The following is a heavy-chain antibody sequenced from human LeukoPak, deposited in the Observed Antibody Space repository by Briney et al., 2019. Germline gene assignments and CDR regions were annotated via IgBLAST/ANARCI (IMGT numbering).Heavy chain of an antibody. J-gene: IGHJ4*02. CDR1: GYTFTGYY. D-gene: IGHD6-19*01. Sequence: ASVKVSCKAPGYTFTGYYMHWVRQAPGQGLEWMGWINPNSGGTNYAQKFQGRVTMTRDTSTSTAYMELSRLRSDDTAVYYCAREAREQWLVTEPRFDYWGQGTLVTVSS. CDR3: AREAREQWLVTEPRFDY. V-gene: IGHV1-2*02. CDR2: INPNSGGT.